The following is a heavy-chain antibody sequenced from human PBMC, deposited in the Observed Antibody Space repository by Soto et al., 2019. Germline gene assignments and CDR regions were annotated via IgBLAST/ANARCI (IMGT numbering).Heavy chain of an antibody. Sequence: PGGSLRLSCVASGVAFSSFGMHWVRQAPGKGLEWVAIIWYDGSDKYYGDSVKGRFTISRDNSKNTLFLQMNSLRAEDTAVYHCAFGNLSYYFDYWGQGTPVTVPS. CDR2: IWYDGSDK. V-gene: IGHV3-33*01. D-gene: IGHD3-16*01. CDR1: GVAFSSFG. CDR3: AFGNLSYYFDY. J-gene: IGHJ4*02.